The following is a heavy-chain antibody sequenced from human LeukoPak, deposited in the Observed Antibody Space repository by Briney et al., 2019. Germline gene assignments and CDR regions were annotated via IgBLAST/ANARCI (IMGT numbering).Heavy chain of an antibody. CDR2: IRGSDDNT. CDR3: AKVSYTSSNYYFDY. D-gene: IGHD5-18*01. Sequence: GGSLRLSCAASGFTFSNYAMSWVRQAPGKGLEWVSVIRGSDDNTYYADSVKGRFTISRDNSRNTLSLQMNSLRAEDTAVYYCAKVSYTSSNYYFDYWGQGTLVTVSS. V-gene: IGHV3-23*01. CDR1: GFTFSNYA. J-gene: IGHJ4*02.